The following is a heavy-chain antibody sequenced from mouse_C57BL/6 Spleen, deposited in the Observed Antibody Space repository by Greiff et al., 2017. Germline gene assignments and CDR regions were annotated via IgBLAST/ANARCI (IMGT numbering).Heavy chain of an antibody. D-gene: IGHD1-1*01. V-gene: IGHV1-18*01. CDR3: ARAGRFYGSSSYYFDY. CDR2: INPNNGGT. J-gene: IGHJ2*01. Sequence: EVHLVESGPELVKPGASVKIPCKASGYTFTDYNMDWVKQSHGKSLEWIGDINPNNGGTIYNQKFKGKATLTVDKSSSTAYMELRSLTSEDTAVYYCARAGRFYGSSSYYFDYWGQGTTLTVSS. CDR1: GYTFTDYN.